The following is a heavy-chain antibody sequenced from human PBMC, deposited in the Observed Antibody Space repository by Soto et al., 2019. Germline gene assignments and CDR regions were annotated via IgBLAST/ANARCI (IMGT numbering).Heavy chain of an antibody. V-gene: IGHV4-59*01. CDR2: IFYTGIT. CDR1: GASLTTSY. Sequence: SETLSLTCNVSGASLTTSYSSWVRQPPGKGLEWIGYIFYTGITNSNPSLKSRATISLDTSKNQFSLKLTSVTAADTAVYYCARDAGRDGGSYWGQGTLVTVSS. CDR3: ARDAGRDGGSY. D-gene: IGHD2-15*01. J-gene: IGHJ4*02.